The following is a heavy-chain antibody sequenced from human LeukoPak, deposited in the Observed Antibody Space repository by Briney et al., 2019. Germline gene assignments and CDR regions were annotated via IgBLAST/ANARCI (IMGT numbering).Heavy chain of an antibody. CDR1: GYTFSSYD. Sequence: EASVKVSCKASGYTFSSYDISWVRQAPGQGLEWMGWISAYNGNTNYAQKLQGRVTMTTDTSTSTAYLELRSLRSDDTAVYYCVRVATIRNRDYWGQGTLVTVSS. CDR3: VRVATIRNRDY. D-gene: IGHD5-12*01. CDR2: ISAYNGNT. V-gene: IGHV1-18*01. J-gene: IGHJ4*02.